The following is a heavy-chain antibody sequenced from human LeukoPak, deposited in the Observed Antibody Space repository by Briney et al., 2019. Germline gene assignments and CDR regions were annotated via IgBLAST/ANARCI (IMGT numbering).Heavy chain of an antibody. V-gene: IGHV3-30-3*01. CDR2: MSFDGNNE. CDR3: ARDGSGGYSKREGYFDY. Sequence: GGSLRLSCAASGFIFSDYAMHWVRQAPGKGLEWVTVMSFDGNNEFYADSVKGRFTISRDNSKNTLYLQMNSLRAEDTAVYYCARDGSGGYSKREGYFDYWGQGTLVTVSS. D-gene: IGHD3-22*01. CDR1: GFIFSDYA. J-gene: IGHJ4*02.